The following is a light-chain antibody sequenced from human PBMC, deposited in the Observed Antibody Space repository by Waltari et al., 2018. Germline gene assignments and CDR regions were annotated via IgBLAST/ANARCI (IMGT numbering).Light chain of an antibody. Sequence: YVLTQPPSVSVAPGQTARITCGGNNIGDKRVHWYQQKPGQAPVLVVHEDSARPPGVPGRFAGSNSGSTATVTISRVEAGDEADYYCQVWDSGGDRVVFGGGTRLSVL. CDR2: EDS. J-gene: IGLJ2*01. CDR1: NIGDKR. CDR3: QVWDSGGDRVV. V-gene: IGLV3-21*02.